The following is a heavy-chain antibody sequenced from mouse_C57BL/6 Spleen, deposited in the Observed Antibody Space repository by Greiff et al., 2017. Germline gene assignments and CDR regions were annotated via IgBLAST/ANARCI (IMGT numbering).Heavy chain of an antibody. CDR3: ARDNYGNSRFAY. Sequence: EVMLVESGGGLVKPGGSLKLSCAASGFTFSSYAMSWVRQTPEKRLEWVATISDGGSYTYYPDNVKGRFTISRDNAKNNLYLQMSHLKSEDTAMYNCARDNYGNSRFAYWGQGTLVTVSA. V-gene: IGHV5-4*01. D-gene: IGHD2-1*01. CDR2: ISDGGSYT. CDR1: GFTFSSYA. J-gene: IGHJ3*01.